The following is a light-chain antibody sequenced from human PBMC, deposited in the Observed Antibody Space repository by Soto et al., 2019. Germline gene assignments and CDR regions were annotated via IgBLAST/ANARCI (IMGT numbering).Light chain of an antibody. V-gene: IGKV3-11*01. CDR1: QSVSSY. CDR2: DAS. J-gene: IGKJ1*01. Sequence: EIVLTQSPATLSLSPGERATLSCRASQSVSSYLAWYQQKPGQAPRLLIYDASNRATGIPARFSGSGSGTDFTLTISSLEPEDFAVYYCQQNDQTFGQGTKVEIK. CDR3: QQNDQT.